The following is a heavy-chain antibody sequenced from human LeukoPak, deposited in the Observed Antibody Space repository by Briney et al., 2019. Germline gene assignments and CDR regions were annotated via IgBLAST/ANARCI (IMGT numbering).Heavy chain of an antibody. CDR1: GFTFSSYA. J-gene: IGHJ5*02. D-gene: IGHD5-18*01. CDR3: AREMGYPESLMFDP. Sequence: GGSLRLSCAASGFTFSSYAMSWVRQAPGKGLEWVSVIYSGGSTYYADSVKGRFTISRDNSKNTLYLQMNSLRAEDTAVYYCAREMGYPESLMFDPWGQGTLVTVSS. CDR2: IYSGGST. V-gene: IGHV3-53*01.